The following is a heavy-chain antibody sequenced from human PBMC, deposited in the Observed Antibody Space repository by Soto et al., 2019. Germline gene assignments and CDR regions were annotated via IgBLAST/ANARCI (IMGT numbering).Heavy chain of an antibody. CDR2: IDPYSGVT. CDR1: GYTFTSYF. V-gene: IGHV1-46*03. J-gene: IGHJ4*02. CDR3: TREKGHTSFLAY. Sequence: ASVKVSCKTSGYTFTSYFMHYVRQAPGQGLEYVGMIDPYSGVTNYAQKFKGRVSMTRDTSTTSVYLELNSLRSEDTAVYYCTREKGHTSFLAYWGLGTLVTVSS.